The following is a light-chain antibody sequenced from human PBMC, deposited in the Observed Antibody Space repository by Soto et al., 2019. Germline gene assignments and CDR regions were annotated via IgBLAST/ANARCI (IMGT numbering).Light chain of an antibody. J-gene: IGLJ1*01. CDR3: SSYTSSSTPYV. CDR2: EVS. CDR1: SSDVGGYKY. V-gene: IGLV2-14*01. Sequence: QSVLTRPASVSGSPGQSITISCTGTSSDVGGYKYVSWYQQHPGKAPKLMIYEVSNRPSGVSNRFSGSKSGNTASLTISGLQAEDEADYYCSSYTSSSTPYVFGTGTKVTVL.